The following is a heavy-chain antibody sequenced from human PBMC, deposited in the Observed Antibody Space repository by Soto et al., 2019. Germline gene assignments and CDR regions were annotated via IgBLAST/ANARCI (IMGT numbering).Heavy chain of an antibody. CDR3: AGGVWSGYSEYYYGMDV. D-gene: IGHD3-3*01. CDR2: IIPIFGTP. CDR1: GGTFTSYS. J-gene: IGHJ6*02. Sequence: ASVKVSCKIFGGTFTSYSFSWVRQAPGQGPEWMGGIIPIFGTPNYAQNFQGRVTITADGSTSTAYMELSSLRSGDTAVYYCAGGVWSGYSEYYYGMDVWGQGTTVTVSS. V-gene: IGHV1-69*13.